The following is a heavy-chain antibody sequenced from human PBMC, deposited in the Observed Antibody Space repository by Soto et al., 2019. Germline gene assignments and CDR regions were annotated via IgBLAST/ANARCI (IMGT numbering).Heavy chain of an antibody. D-gene: IGHD6-13*01. Sequence: SETLSLTCTVSGGSISSSSYYWGWIRQPPGKGLEWIGSIYYSGSTYYNPSLKSRVTISVGTSKNQFSLKLSSVTAADTAVYYCAGSSSWYTPFDYWGQGTLVTVSS. J-gene: IGHJ4*02. CDR1: GGSISSSSYY. CDR3: AGSSSWYTPFDY. CDR2: IYYSGST. V-gene: IGHV4-39*01.